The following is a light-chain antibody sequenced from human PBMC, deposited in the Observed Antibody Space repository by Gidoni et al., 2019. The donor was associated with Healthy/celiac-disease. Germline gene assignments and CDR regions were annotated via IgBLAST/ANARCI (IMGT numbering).Light chain of an antibody. CDR2: GAS. CDR3: QQYNYWPPRT. CDR1: QSVSSN. V-gene: IGKV3-15*01. J-gene: IGKJ1*01. Sequence: EKVMTQSPATLAVSPGERATLSCRASQSVSSNLAWYQQKPGQAPRLLIYGASSRATGIPARFSGSGSCTEFTPTISSLQSEDFAVYYCQQYNYWPPRTFGQGTKVEIK.